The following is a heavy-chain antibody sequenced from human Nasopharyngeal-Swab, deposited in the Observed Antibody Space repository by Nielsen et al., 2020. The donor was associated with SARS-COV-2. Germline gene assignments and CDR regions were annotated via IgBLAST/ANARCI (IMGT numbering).Heavy chain of an antibody. D-gene: IGHD1-26*01. Sequence: SETLSLTCTVSGGSINSGDYYWYWIRQPPGEGLEWIGYIYNRGSAYYNPSLKSRLLMSVDTSENQFSLNLSSVTAADTAVYYCASSRSGRSSVDYWGQGTLVAVSS. V-gene: IGHV4-30-4*08. CDR2: IYNRGSA. CDR1: GGSINSGDYY. CDR3: ASSRSGRSSVDY. J-gene: IGHJ4*02.